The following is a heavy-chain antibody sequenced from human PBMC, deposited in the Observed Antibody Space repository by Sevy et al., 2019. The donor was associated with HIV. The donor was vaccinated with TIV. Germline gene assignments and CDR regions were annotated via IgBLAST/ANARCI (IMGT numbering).Heavy chain of an antibody. J-gene: IGHJ4*02. CDR1: GFTFSNYW. CDR3: ARAGSTSWYGGDFDY. V-gene: IGHV3-7*01. Sequence: GGSLRLSCAASGFTFSNYWMSWVRQAPGKGLEWEANIKQDGSEKYYVDSVKCRFSISRDNAKSSLYLQMNSLRDEDTAVYYCARAGSTSWYGGDFDYWGQGTLVTVSS. D-gene: IGHD6-13*01. CDR2: IKQDGSEK.